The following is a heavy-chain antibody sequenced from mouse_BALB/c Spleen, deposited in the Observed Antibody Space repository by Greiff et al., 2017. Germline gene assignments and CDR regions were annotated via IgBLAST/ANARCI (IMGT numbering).Heavy chain of an antibody. CDR2: ILPGSGST. CDR1: GYTFSSYW. V-gene: IGHV1-9*01. J-gene: IGHJ1*01. CDR3: ARRGTGGREWYFDV. D-gene: IGHD4-1*01. Sequence: QVQLKQSGAELMKPGASVKISCKATGYTFSSYWIEWVKQRPGHGLEWIGEILPGSGSTNYNEKFKGKATFTADTSSNTAYMQLSSLTSEDSAVYYCARRGTGGREWYFDVWGAGTTVTVSS.